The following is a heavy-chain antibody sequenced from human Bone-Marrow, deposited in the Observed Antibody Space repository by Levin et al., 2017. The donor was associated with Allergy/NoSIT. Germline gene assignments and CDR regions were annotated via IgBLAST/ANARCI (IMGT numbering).Heavy chain of an antibody. Sequence: GGSLRLSCAASGFTFSSYSMNWVRQAPGKGLEWVSSISSSSSYIYYADSVKGRFTISRDNAKNSLYLQMNSLRAEDTAVYYCARDRYSSSSWFDPWGQGTLVTVSS. CDR2: ISSSSSYI. J-gene: IGHJ5*02. V-gene: IGHV3-21*01. CDR1: GFTFSSYS. CDR3: ARDRYSSSSWFDP. D-gene: IGHD6-6*01.